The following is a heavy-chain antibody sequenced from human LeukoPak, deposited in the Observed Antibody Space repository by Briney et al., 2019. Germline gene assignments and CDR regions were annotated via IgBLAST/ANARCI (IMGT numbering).Heavy chain of an antibody. CDR2: IYTSGST. J-gene: IGHJ4*02. CDR1: GGSISSYY. D-gene: IGHD3-22*01. Sequence: PSETLSLTCTVSGGSISSYYWSWIRQPPGKGLEWIGYIYTSGSTNYNPSPKSRVTISVDTSKNQFSLKLSSVTAADTAVYYCARLDSSGYYPHYWGQGTLVTVSS. CDR3: ARLDSSGYYPHY. V-gene: IGHV4-4*09.